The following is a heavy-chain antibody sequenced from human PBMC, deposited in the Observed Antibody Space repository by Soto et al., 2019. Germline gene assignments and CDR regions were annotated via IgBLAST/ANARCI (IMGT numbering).Heavy chain of an antibody. CDR2: IYHSGST. J-gene: IGHJ5*02. CDR1: GGSISRGGYS. Sequence: SETLSLTCAVSGGSISRGGYSWIWIRQPPGKGLEWIGYIYHSGSTYYNPSLKSRVTISVDRSKNQFSLKLSSVTAADTAVYYCAREITSIAARRWFDPWGQGTLVTVSS. CDR3: AREITSIAARRWFDP. D-gene: IGHD6-6*01. V-gene: IGHV4-30-2*01.